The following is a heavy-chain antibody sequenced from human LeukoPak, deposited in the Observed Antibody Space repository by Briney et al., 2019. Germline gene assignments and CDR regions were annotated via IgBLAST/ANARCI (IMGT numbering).Heavy chain of an antibody. V-gene: IGHV4-30-2*01. CDR2: IYHSGST. J-gene: IGHJ4*02. D-gene: IGHD5-18*01. Sequence: PSQTLSLTCAVSGGSISSGGYSWSWIRQPPGKGLEWIGYIYHSGSTYYNPSLKSRVTISVDRSKNQFSLKLSSVTAADTAVYYCARVGDTANGSGSFDYWGQGTLVTVSS. CDR1: GGSISSGGYS. CDR3: ARVGDTANGSGSFDY.